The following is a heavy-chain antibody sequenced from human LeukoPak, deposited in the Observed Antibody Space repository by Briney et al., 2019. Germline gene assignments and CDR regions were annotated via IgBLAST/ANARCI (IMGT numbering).Heavy chain of an antibody. J-gene: IGHJ4*02. V-gene: IGHV4-59*04. CDR1: GGSFSGYY. Sequence: SETLSLTCAVYGGSFSGYYWSWIRQPPGKGMEWVGSIYYSGTAYYNPSLKSRVTMSVDTSKNQFSLKPSSVTAADTAVYYCARQHQLPYYFDYWGQGTLVTVSS. CDR3: ARQHQLPYYFDY. CDR2: IYYSGTA. D-gene: IGHD2-2*01.